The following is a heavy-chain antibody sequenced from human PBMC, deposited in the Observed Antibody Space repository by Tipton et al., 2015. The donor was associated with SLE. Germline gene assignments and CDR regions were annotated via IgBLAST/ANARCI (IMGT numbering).Heavy chain of an antibody. Sequence: QLVQSGAEVKKPGASVKVSCKASGYTFTNYGISWVRQAPGQGLEWMGWISAYNGNTNYAQKLQGRVTMTTDTSTSTAYLELRSLRSDDTAVYYCARVDVVVVAAIPYYYSMDVWGQGTTVTVSS. V-gene: IGHV1-18*01. J-gene: IGHJ6*02. D-gene: IGHD2-15*01. CDR3: ARVDVVVVAAIPYYYSMDV. CDR1: GYTFTNYG. CDR2: ISAYNGNT.